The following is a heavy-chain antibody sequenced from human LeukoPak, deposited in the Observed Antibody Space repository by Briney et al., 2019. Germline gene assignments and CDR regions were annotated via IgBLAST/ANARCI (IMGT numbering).Heavy chain of an antibody. CDR2: LYTGGSA. CDR1: GFTFSNAW. CDR3: AKDGRYCSSTSCLRGYYMDV. Sequence: GGSLRLSCAASGFTFSNAWMSWVRQAPGKGLEWVSVLYTGGSADYADSVKGRFTISRDNSKNTLYLQMNSLRAEDTAVYYCAKDGRYCSSTSCLRGYYMDVWGKGTTVTVSS. J-gene: IGHJ6*03. V-gene: IGHV3-66*01. D-gene: IGHD2-2*01.